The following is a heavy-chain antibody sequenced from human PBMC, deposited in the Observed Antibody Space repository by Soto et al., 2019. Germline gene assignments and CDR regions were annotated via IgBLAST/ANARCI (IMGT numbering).Heavy chain of an antibody. Sequence: PGGSLRLSCAASGFTFTRYIMNWVRQAPGKGLEWVSSISSTTNYIYYADSMKGRFTVSRDNAKNSVYLEMNSLSAEDTAVYYCARESEDLTSNFDYWGQGTLVTVSS. V-gene: IGHV3-21*01. CDR2: ISSTTNYI. CDR3: ARESEDLTSNFDY. J-gene: IGHJ4*02. CDR1: GFTFTRYI.